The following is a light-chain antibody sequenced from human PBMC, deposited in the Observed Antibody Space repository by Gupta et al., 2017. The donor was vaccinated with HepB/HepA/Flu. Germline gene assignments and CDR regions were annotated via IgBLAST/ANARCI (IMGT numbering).Light chain of an antibody. V-gene: IGKV3-11*01. J-gene: IGKJ5*01. CDR3: QQRSKWET. CDR1: QSVSSY. Sequence: ETVLTQSPATLSLSPGERATRSCRASQSVSSYLQWYQQKPGQAPRLIIYDAANRVPGSPARFSWSGEFTDFTRTMSSRENEDCDGYYGQQRSKWETFGPGTLLEIK. CDR2: DAA.